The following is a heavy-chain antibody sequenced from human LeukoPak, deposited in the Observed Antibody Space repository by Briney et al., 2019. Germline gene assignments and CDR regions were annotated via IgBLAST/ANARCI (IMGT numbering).Heavy chain of an antibody. J-gene: IGHJ4*02. CDR2: IYHSGST. CDR1: GGSISSSSYY. D-gene: IGHD4-17*01. V-gene: IGHV4-30-2*01. Sequence: SETLSLTCTVSGGSISSSSYYWSWIRQPPGKGLEWIGYIYHSGSTYYNPSLKSRVTISVDRSKNQFSLKLSSVTAADTAVYYCARERGGNGDPNYLFDYWGQGTLVTVSS. CDR3: ARERGGNGDPNYLFDY.